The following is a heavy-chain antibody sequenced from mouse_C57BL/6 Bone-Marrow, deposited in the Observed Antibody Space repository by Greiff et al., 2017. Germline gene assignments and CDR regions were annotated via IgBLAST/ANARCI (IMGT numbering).Heavy chain of an antibody. D-gene: IGHD2-1*01. CDR1: GYTFTDYE. Sequence: VQLQESGAELVRPGASVTLSCKASGYTFTDYEMHWVKQTPVHGLEWIGAIDPETGGTAYNQKFKGKAILTADKSSSTAYMALRSLTSEDSAFYYCTGIYYGNYYWGQGTLVTVSA. J-gene: IGHJ3*01. CDR2: IDPETGGT. V-gene: IGHV1-15*01. CDR3: TGIYYGNYY.